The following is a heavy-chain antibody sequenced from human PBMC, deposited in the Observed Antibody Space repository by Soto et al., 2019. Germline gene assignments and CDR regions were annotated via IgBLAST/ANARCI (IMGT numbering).Heavy chain of an antibody. CDR2: IKSKTDGGTT. J-gene: IGHJ6*02. Sequence: PGGSLRLSCAASGFTFSNAWMSWVRQAPGKGLEWVGRIKSKTDGGTTDYAAPVKGRFTISRDDSKNTLYRQMNSLKTEDTAVYYCTTDRGAGNSSSGYIARYYYFYGMDVWSQGATVTVSS. V-gene: IGHV3-15*01. CDR1: GFTFSNAW. D-gene: IGHD6-13*01. CDR3: TTDRGAGNSSSGYIARYYYFYGMDV.